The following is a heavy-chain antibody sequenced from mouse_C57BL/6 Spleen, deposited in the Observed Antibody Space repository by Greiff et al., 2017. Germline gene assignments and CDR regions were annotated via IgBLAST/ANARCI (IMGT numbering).Heavy chain of an antibody. CDR1: GYTFTSYW. J-gene: IGHJ2*01. V-gene: IGHV1-72*01. Sequence: VQLQQPGAELVKPGASVKLSCKASGYTFTSYWMHWVKQRPGRGLEWIGRIGPNSGGTKYNEKFKSKATLTVDKPSSTAYMQISSRTSEDSAVYYCARDYDGVYFDYWGQGTTLTVSS. D-gene: IGHD2-4*01. CDR2: IGPNSGGT. CDR3: ARDYDGVYFDY.